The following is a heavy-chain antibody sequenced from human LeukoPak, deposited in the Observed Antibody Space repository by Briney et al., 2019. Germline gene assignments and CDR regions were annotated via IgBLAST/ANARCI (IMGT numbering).Heavy chain of an antibody. D-gene: IGHD5-18*01. J-gene: IGHJ3*02. CDR3: ARDRTAMVERRDDAFDI. V-gene: IGHV3-48*04. Sequence: GRSLRLSCAASGFTFSSYSMNWVRQAPGKGLEWVSYISSSSTIYYADSVKGRFTISRDNAKNSLYLQMNSLRAEDTAVYYCARDRTAMVERRDDAFDIWGQGTMVTVSS. CDR2: ISSSSTI. CDR1: GFTFSSYS.